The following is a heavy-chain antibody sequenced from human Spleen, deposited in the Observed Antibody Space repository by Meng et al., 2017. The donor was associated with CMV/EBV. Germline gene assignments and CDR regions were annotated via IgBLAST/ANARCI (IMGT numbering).Heavy chain of an antibody. CDR1: GFTFSSYS. CDR3: ARAPPGYCSGSSCSYGYFDL. D-gene: IGHD2-15*01. CDR2: VSSSSNYI. J-gene: IGHJ2*01. Sequence: GGSLRLSCAASGFTFSSYSMNWVRQAPGKGLEWVSSVSSSSNYIYYADSVKGRFTISRDNAKNSLYLQMNSLGAEDTAVYYCARAPPGYCSGSSCSYGYFDLWGRGTLVTVSS. V-gene: IGHV3-21*01.